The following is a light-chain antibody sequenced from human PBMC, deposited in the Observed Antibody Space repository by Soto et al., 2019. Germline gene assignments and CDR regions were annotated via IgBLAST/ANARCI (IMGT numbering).Light chain of an antibody. CDR3: QQYNSYSLT. CDR2: KAS. J-gene: IGKJ4*01. V-gene: IGKV1-5*03. CDR1: QSISSW. Sequence: DIPMTQSPPTLSSSVGDRVTITCRASQSISSWLAWYQQKPGKAPKLLIYKASSLESGVPSRFSGSGSGTEFTLTISSLQPDDFATYYCQQYNSYSLTFGGGTKVEIK.